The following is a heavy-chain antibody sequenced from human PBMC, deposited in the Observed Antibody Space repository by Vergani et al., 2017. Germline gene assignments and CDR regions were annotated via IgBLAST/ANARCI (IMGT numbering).Heavy chain of an antibody. V-gene: IGHV4-39*07. CDR3: ARWAGVITMIPSGGFDP. Sequence: QLQLQESGPGLVKPSETLSLTCTVSGGSISSRSYYWGWIRQPPGKGLEWVGLIYTSGSTNYNPSLKSRVTISVDTSKNQFSLKLSSVTAADTALYYCARWAGVITMIPSGGFDPLGQGTLVTVSS. CDR1: GGSISSRSYY. D-gene: IGHD3-22*01. J-gene: IGHJ5*02. CDR2: IYTSGST.